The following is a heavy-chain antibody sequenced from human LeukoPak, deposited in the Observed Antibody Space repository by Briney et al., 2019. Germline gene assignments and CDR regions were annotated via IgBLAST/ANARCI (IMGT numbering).Heavy chain of an antibody. V-gene: IGHV3-30*01. Sequence: PGGSLRLSCAASGFTFSSYAMHWVRQAPGKGLEWVAVISYDGSNKYYADSVKGRFTISRDNSKNTLYLQMNSLRAEDTAVYYCARDGVYYDSSGYYYDYFDYWGQGTLVTVSS. J-gene: IGHJ4*02. CDR2: ISYDGSNK. CDR3: ARDGVYYDSSGYYYDYFDY. CDR1: GFTFSSYA. D-gene: IGHD3-22*01.